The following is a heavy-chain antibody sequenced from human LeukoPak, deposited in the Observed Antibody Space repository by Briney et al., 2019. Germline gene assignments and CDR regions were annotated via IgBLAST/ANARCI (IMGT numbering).Heavy chain of an antibody. V-gene: IGHV4-59*01. D-gene: IGHD3-3*01. CDR2: ISYSGST. CDR1: GASISSYY. CDR3: ARGTWGENDFWSGEPINWFDP. Sequence: PSETLSLTCTVSGASISSYYRTWIRQPPGQGLECIGYISYSGSTKYNPSLRSRATISVDTFKNHFSLKLTSVTAADSAVYCCARGTWGENDFWSGEPINWFDPWGQGSLVTVS. J-gene: IGHJ5*02.